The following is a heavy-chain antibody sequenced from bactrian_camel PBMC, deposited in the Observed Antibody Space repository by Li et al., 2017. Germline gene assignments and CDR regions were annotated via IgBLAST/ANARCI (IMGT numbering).Heavy chain of an antibody. CDR2: IAYDGWVS. J-gene: IGHJ4*01. CDR1: GFQFSDYP. Sequence: VQLVESGGGQVQPGGSLRQSCIASGFQFSDYPMSWVRQAPGKDLEWLAQIAYDGWVSRYNDPAKGRFTISRDNAKNTLYLQMNSLKPEDTAMYYCAANFGPYCSAMFLARRANFMGQGTQVTVS. D-gene: IGHD2*01. V-gene: IGHV3S42*01.